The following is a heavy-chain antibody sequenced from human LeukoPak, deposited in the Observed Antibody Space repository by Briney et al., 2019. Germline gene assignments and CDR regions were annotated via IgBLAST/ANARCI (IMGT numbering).Heavy chain of an antibody. J-gene: IGHJ6*02. V-gene: IGHV3-7*01. CDR2: MNQDGGEK. CDR1: GFTISDSW. D-gene: IGHD3-16*01. Sequence: GGSLRLSCAAAGFTISDSWMSWVRQAPGKGLEWVANMNQDGGEKDYVDSVKGRFTISRDNARNLLYLQMSSLRAEDTAVYYCATYTHWVAGDVWGQGTTVTVSS. CDR3: ATYTHWVAGDV.